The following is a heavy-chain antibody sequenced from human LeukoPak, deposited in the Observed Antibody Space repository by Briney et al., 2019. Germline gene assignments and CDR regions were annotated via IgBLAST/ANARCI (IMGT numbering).Heavy chain of an antibody. J-gene: IGHJ4*02. D-gene: IGHD1-26*01. CDR3: AKVRAPRQYYFDY. CDR2: INWNGGST. Sequence: GGSLRLSCAASGFTFDDYGLSWVRQAPGKGLEWVSTINWNGGSTGYADSVKGRFTISRDNAKNSLYLQMNSLRAEDTAVYYCAKVRAPRQYYFDYWGQGTLVTVSS. V-gene: IGHV3-20*04. CDR1: GFTFDDYG.